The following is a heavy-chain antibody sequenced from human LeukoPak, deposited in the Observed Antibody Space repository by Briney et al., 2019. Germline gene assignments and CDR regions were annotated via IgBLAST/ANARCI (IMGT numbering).Heavy chain of an antibody. CDR1: GGSISSYY. D-gene: IGHD3-10*01. J-gene: IGHJ4*02. CDR3: ARAYALLWFGEFTYYFDY. CDR2: IYYSGST. Sequence: SETLSLTCTVSGGSISSYYWSWIRQPPGKGLEWIGNIYYSGSTNYNPSLKSRVTISVDTSRNQFSLKLSSVTAADTAVYYCARAYALLWFGEFTYYFDYWGQGTLVTVSS. V-gene: IGHV4-59*08.